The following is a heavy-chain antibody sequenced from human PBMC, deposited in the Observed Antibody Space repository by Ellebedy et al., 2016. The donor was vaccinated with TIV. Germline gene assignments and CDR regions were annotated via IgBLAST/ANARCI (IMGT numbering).Heavy chain of an antibody. CDR3: ARRGVTRGQWLANFDY. Sequence: GESLKISCKGSGYSFTSYWIGWVRQMPEKGLEWMGIIYPGDSDTRYSPSFQGQVTISADKSISTAYLQWSSLKTSDTAMYYCARRGVTRGQWLANFDYWGQGTLVTVSS. CDR1: GYSFTSYW. V-gene: IGHV5-51*01. D-gene: IGHD6-19*01. J-gene: IGHJ4*02. CDR2: IYPGDSDT.